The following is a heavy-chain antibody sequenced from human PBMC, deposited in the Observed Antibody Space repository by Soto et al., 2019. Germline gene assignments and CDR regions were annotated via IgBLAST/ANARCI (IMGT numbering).Heavy chain of an antibody. CDR2: IYFSGRT. Sequence: QVQLQESGPGLVKPSQTLSLTCTVSGGSISSGGYYWSWIRQHPGKGLEWIGYIYFSGRTYYNPSLKSRVTIAVGSSKNKFVLKLGSVSAADTAVYYCASDLCYDSLLSASDSGGQGTMVTDSA. J-gene: IGHJ3*02. CDR3: ASDLCYDSLLSASDS. V-gene: IGHV4-31*03. CDR1: GGSISSGGYY. D-gene: IGHD5-12*01.